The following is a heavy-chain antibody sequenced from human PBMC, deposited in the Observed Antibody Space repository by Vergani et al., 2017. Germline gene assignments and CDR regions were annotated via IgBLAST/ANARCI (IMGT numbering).Heavy chain of an antibody. J-gene: IGHJ6*02. Sequence: LEESGGGSVKPGGSLRLSCAASGFKFSDHYMSWIRQAPGKGLEWVSHISPGASTVSYTDSVTGRFTVTRDNDNKSLTFDMTTLRVEDTAVYYGAKNPGISTARHYCAMDVWGQGTTVTVSS. D-gene: IGHD1-14*01. CDR2: ISPGASTV. V-gene: IGHV3-11*04. CDR1: GFKFSDHY. CDR3: AKNPGISTARHYCAMDV.